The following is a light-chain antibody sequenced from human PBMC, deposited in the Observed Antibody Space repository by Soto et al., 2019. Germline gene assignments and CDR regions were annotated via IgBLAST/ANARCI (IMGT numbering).Light chain of an antibody. Sequence: QSALTQPASVSGSPGQSITISCTGTSSDVGGYNYVSWYQQHPGKAPKLMIYDVSNRPSGVSNCFSGSKSCNTASLTISGLQAEYEADYSCSSYTSSSTIVFGGGTKLTDL. V-gene: IGLV2-14*01. J-gene: IGLJ2*01. CDR3: SSYTSSSTIV. CDR2: DVS. CDR1: SSDVGGYNY.